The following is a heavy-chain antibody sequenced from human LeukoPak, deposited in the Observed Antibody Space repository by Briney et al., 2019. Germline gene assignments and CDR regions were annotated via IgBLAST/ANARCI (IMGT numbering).Heavy chain of an antibody. D-gene: IGHD3-10*01. CDR2: IHKDGSST. J-gene: IGHJ4*02. CDR1: GFTFSSKW. CDR3: AREAYGSGNYYSDY. Sequence: PGGSLRLSCAASGFTFSSKWMHWVRQAPGKGLVWVSRIHKDGSSTTYADSVKGRFTISRDNAKNTLYLQMNGLRAEDTAMYYCAREAYGSGNYYSDYRGQGTLVTVSS. V-gene: IGHV3-74*01.